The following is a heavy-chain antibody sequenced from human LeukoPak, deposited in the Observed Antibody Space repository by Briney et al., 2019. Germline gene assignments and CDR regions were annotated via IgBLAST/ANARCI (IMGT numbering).Heavy chain of an antibody. CDR3: AREFRTYYDFWSGYHIFDY. CDR2: ISVSNGNT. J-gene: IGHJ4*02. D-gene: IGHD3-3*01. CDR1: GYTFNSHA. V-gene: IGHV1-18*01. Sequence: ASVKVSCKASGYTFNSHAISWVRQAPGQGLEWMGWISVSNGNTNYVQKLQGRVAMTTETSTSTAYMELRSLTSDDTAVYYCAREFRTYYDFWSGYHIFDYWGQGTLVTVSS.